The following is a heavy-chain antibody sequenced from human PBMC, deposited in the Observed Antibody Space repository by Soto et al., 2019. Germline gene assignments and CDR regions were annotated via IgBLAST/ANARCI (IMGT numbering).Heavy chain of an antibody. Sequence: QLQLQESGPGLVKPSETLSLTCTVSGGSISSSSYYWGWIRQPPGKGLEWIGSIYYSGSTYYNPSLKSRVTISVDTSKNQFSLKLSSVTAADTAVYYCASASKSYYDFWSGYSKPYYYYGMDVWGQGTTVTVSS. V-gene: IGHV4-39*01. J-gene: IGHJ6*02. CDR3: ASASKSYYDFWSGYSKPYYYYGMDV. CDR2: IYYSGST. D-gene: IGHD3-3*01. CDR1: GGSISSSSYY.